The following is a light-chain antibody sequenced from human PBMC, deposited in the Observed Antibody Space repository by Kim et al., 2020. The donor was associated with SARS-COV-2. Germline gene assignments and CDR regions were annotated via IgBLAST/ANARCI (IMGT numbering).Light chain of an antibody. Sequence: PRQTASITCSGYKLEYKYVSWYQQKPGQSPVVVIYQDSQRPSGIPERFSGSNSRNTATLTISGTQAMDGADYYCQAWDSSTHYYVFGAGTKVTVL. CDR1: KLEYKY. V-gene: IGLV3-1*01. CDR2: QDS. CDR3: QAWDSSTHYYV. J-gene: IGLJ1*01.